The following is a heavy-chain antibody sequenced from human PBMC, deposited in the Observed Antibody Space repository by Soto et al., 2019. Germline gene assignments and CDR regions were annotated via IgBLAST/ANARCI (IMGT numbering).Heavy chain of an antibody. V-gene: IGHV1-2*02. CDR3: ASPKNYQLRNYYYYYGMDV. Sequence: ASVKVSCKASGYTFTGYYMHWVRQAPGQGLEWMGWINPNSGGTNYAQKFQGRVTMTRDTSISTAYMELSKLRSDDTAVYYCASPKNYQLRNYYYYYGMDVWGQGTTVTVSS. CDR2: INPNSGGT. J-gene: IGHJ6*02. CDR1: GYTFTGYY. D-gene: IGHD2-2*01.